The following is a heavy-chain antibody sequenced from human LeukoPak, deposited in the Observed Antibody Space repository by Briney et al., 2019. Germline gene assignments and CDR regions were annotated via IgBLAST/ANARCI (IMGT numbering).Heavy chain of an antibody. V-gene: IGHV1-69*06. Sequence: GASVKVSCKASGGTFSSYAVSWVRLTPGQGLECLGGIIPVFGTTTYAQKFQAKVTMTADKSTNTAYLEISSLTSDDTAVYYCARCSPGDSSNFYAVLQYWGQGTQVTVST. CDR2: IIPVFGTT. CDR1: GGTFSSYA. CDR3: ARCSPGDSSNFYAVLQY. J-gene: IGHJ4*02. D-gene: IGHD3-22*01.